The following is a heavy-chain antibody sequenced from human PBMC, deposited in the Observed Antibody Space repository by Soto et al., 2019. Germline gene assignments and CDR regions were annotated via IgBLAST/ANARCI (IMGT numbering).Heavy chain of an antibody. CDR1: GGSISSSSYY. CDR3: ARREDIVVVPAAIVFDY. V-gene: IGHV4-39*01. CDR2: TYYRGST. D-gene: IGHD2-2*01. Sequence: QLQLQESGPGLVKPSETLSLTCTVSGGSISSSSYYWGWIRQPPGKGLEWIGSTYYRGSTYYNPSLKSRVTISVDTSKNQFSLKLSSVTAADTAVYYCARREDIVVVPAAIVFDYWGQGTLVTVSS. J-gene: IGHJ4*02.